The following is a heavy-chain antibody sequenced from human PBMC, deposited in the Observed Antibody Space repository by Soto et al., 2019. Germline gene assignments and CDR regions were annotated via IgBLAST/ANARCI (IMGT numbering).Heavy chain of an antibody. CDR2: ISGSGGCT. CDR1: GFTFSSYA. V-gene: IGHV3-23*01. Sequence: GGSLRLSCAASGFTFSSYAMSWVRQAPGKGLEWVSAISGSGGCTYYADSVKGRFTISRENSKNTLYLQMNSLRAEDTAVYYCAPDLWFGEQDAFDIWGQGTMVTVSS. D-gene: IGHD3-10*01. J-gene: IGHJ3*02. CDR3: APDLWFGEQDAFDI.